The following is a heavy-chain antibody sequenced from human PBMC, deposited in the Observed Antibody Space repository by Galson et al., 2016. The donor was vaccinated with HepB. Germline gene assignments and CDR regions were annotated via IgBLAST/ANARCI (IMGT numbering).Heavy chain of an antibody. V-gene: IGHV1-69*13. D-gene: IGHD3-16*02. Sequence: SVKVSCKASGGTFNTHGLSWVRQAPGQGLEWMGQIIPLFKTTTYAQKFQGRVTLDADESSTTVYMDLRSLTVDDTAVYYCVSYPPDYFRGTYRPTGFDVWGQGTLGFVSS. CDR2: IIPLFKTT. J-gene: IGHJ3*01. CDR3: VSYPPDYFRGTYRPTGFDV. CDR1: GGTFNTHG.